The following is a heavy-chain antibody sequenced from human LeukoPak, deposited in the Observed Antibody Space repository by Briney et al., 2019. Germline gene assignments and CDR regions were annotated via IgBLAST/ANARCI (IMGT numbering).Heavy chain of an antibody. CDR2: IYPGDSDT. J-gene: IGHJ6*03. CDR1: GYSFTSYW. CDR3: ARQVPYSSSAYYYYYYMDV. D-gene: IGHD6-6*01. Sequence: GESLKFSCKGSGYSFTSYWIGWVRQMPGKGLEWMGIIYPGDSDTRYSPSFQGQVTISADKSISTAYLQWSSLKASDTAMYYCARQVPYSSSAYYYYYYMDVWGKGTTVTVSS. V-gene: IGHV5-51*01.